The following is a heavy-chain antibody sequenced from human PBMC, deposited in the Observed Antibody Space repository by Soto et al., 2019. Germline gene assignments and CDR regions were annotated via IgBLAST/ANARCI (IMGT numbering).Heavy chain of an antibody. Sequence: EMQVLESGGGLVQPGGSLRLSCAASGFAFSNFHMNWVRQAPGKGLQWVATIGGAGNDIHYADSVEGRFTVSRDNSTNTLHLQMDGLRDEDTAIYYCAKRFSDAWEAGMDVWGQGTTVTVSS. CDR3: AKRFSDAWEAGMDV. CDR2: IGGAGNDI. J-gene: IGHJ6*02. CDR1: GFAFSNFH. D-gene: IGHD1-26*01. V-gene: IGHV3-23*01.